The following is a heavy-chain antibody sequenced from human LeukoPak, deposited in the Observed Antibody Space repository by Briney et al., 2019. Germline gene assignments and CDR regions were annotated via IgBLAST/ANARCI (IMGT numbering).Heavy chain of an antibody. CDR2: ISGSGASP. D-gene: IGHD2-2*01. CDR1: GFSFMGYA. CDR3: ARVFRCSSTSCYVDYYGMDV. V-gene: IGHV3-23*01. Sequence: GGSLRLSCVASGFSFMGYAMSWVRQAPGMGLEWVSVISGSGASPFYADSVRGRFTISRDNSENTVYLQMNSLRVEDTAVYYCARVFRCSSTSCYVDYYGMDVWGQGTTVTVSS. J-gene: IGHJ6*02.